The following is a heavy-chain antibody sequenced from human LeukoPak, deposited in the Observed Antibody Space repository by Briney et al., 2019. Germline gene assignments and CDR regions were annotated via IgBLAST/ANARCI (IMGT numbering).Heavy chain of an antibody. D-gene: IGHD2-2*01. J-gene: IGHJ4*02. Sequence: GGSLRLSCAASGFSFSSFWMSWVRQAPGKGLEWVADIKEEGRTTYYVDSVKGRFTISRDNAKNTLYLQMNSLRAEDTAVCYCARDSPAGTSWRSEPTFDYWGQGTLVTVTS. V-gene: IGHV3-7*04. CDR2: IKEEGRTT. CDR1: GFSFSSFW. CDR3: ARDSPAGTSWRSEPTFDY.